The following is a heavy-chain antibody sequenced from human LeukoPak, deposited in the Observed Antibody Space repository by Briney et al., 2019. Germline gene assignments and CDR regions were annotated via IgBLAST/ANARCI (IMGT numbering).Heavy chain of an antibody. J-gene: IGHJ3*02. CDR3: ARGFTIFGVVNDAFDI. V-gene: IGHV3-74*01. Sequence: PGGSLRLSCAASGFTSSDYWMHWVRQAPGKGLVWVSRIDSDGSSTSNADSVKGRFTISRDNAKNTVYLQMNSLRAEDTAVCYCARGFTIFGVVNDAFDIWGQGTMVTVSS. D-gene: IGHD3-3*01. CDR1: GFTSSDYW. CDR2: IDSDGSST.